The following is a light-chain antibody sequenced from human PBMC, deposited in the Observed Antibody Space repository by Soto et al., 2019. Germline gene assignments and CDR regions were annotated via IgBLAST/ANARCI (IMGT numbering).Light chain of an antibody. Sequence: EIVLTQSPGTLSLSPGDRATLSCRASQSLSSRYLAWYRQKPGQAPRLLIYGASNRATGIPDRFSGSGSGTDLTLTISRLETGDFAVYYCQQYSSSPPTFGGGTKVEIK. J-gene: IGKJ4*01. CDR2: GAS. CDR1: QSLSSRY. V-gene: IGKV3-20*01. CDR3: QQYSSSPPT.